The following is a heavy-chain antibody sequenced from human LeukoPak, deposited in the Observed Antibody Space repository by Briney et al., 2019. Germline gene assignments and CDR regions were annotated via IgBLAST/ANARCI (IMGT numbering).Heavy chain of an antibody. CDR1: GGSISSGGYY. D-gene: IGHD3-10*01. V-gene: IGHV4-31*03. CDR3: ARDRPSRGVIPDVFDI. CDR2: IYYSGST. Sequence: SETLSLTCTVSGGSISSGGYYWSWIRQHPGKGLDWFGYIYYSGSTYYNPSLKSRVTISLDTSKNQFSLKLSSVTAADTAVYYCARDRPSRGVIPDVFDIWGQGTMVTVSS. J-gene: IGHJ3*02.